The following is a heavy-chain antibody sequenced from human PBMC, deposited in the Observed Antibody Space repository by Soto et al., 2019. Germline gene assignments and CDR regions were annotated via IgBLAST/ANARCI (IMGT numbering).Heavy chain of an antibody. CDR2: IIPIFGTA. CDR3: ARPVPAAGYYYGMDV. CDR1: GGTFSSYA. Sequence: QVQLVQSGAEVKKPGSSVKVSCKASGGTFSSYAISWVRQAPGQGLEWMGGIIPIFGTANYAQKFQGRVTXTTXXSXRTAYMELSSLRSEDTAVYYCARPVPAAGYYYGMDVWGQGTTVTVSS. V-gene: IGHV1-69*05. J-gene: IGHJ6*02. D-gene: IGHD2-2*01.